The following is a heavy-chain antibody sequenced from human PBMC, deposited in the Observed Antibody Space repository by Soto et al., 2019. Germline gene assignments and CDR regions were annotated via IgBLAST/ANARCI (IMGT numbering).Heavy chain of an antibody. CDR1: GYSFTSYW. V-gene: IGHV5-51*01. CDR3: ARRPRIAAAGTPDYYGMDV. Sequence: GESLKISCKGSGYSFTSYWIGWVRQMPGKGLEWMGIIYPGDSDTRYSPSLQGQVTISADKSISTAYLQWSSLKASDTAMYYCARRPRIAAAGTPDYYGMDVWGQGTTVTVSS. D-gene: IGHD6-13*01. CDR2: IYPGDSDT. J-gene: IGHJ6*02.